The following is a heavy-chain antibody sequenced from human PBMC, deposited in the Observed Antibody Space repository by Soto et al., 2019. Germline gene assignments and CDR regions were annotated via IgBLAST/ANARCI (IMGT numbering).Heavy chain of an antibody. CDR3: ARDYDRPFGMDV. CDR2: IIPIFGTA. Sequence: SVKVSCKASGGTFSSYAISWVRQAPGQGLEWMGGIIPIFGTANYAQKFQGRVTITADESTSTAYMELSSLRSEDTAVYYCARDYDRPFGMDVWGQGTTVTVSS. J-gene: IGHJ6*02. D-gene: IGHD3-22*01. V-gene: IGHV1-69*13. CDR1: GGTFSSYA.